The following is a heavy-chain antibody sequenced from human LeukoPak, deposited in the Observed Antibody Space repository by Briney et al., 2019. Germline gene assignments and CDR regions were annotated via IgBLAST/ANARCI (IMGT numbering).Heavy chain of an antibody. CDR3: ARDQEGLDY. CDR1: GYTFTSYG. V-gene: IGHV1-18*01. CDR2: ISAYNGST. J-gene: IGHJ4*02. Sequence: ASVKVSCKASGYTFTSYGISWVRQAPGQGLEWMGWISAYNGSTSYAQKFQGRVTVTRDTSTSTVHMELSGLRSEDTAVYYCARDQEGLDYWGQGTLVTVSS.